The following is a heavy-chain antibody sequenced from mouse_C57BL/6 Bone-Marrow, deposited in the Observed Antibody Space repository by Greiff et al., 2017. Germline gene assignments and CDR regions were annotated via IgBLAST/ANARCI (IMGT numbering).Heavy chain of an antibody. J-gene: IGHJ3*01. CDR3: GRQGDYDYDSWFAY. Sequence: GGGLVQPKGSLNLSCAASGFSFNTYAMNWVRQAPGKGLEWVARIRSKSNNYATYYADSVKDRLTITRDDSESMLYLQMNNLKTEDTAMYYCGRQGDYDYDSWFAYWGQGTLVTVSA. CDR2: IRSKSNNYAT. CDR1: GFSFNTYA. D-gene: IGHD2-4*01. V-gene: IGHV10-1*01.